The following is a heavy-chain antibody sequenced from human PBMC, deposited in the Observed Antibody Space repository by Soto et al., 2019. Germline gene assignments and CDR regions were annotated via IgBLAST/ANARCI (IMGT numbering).Heavy chain of an antibody. CDR2: ISGSGGST. CDR1: GFTFRSYA. V-gene: IGHV3-23*01. CDR3: ARDGSGYFDWLLYFDY. Sequence: GGSQRLSCTASGFTFRSYAMSWVRQAPGKGLEWVSAISGSGGSTYYADSVKGRFTISRDNSKNTLYLQMNSLRAEDTALYYCARDGSGYFDWLLYFDYWGQGTLVTVS. J-gene: IGHJ4*02. D-gene: IGHD3-9*01.